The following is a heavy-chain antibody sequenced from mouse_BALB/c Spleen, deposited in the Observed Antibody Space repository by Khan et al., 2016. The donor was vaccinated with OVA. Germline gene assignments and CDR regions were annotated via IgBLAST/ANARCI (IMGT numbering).Heavy chain of an antibody. CDR1: GYTFTTYW. CDR2: INPSNGRT. D-gene: IGHD2-3*01. V-gene: IGHV1S81*02. CDR3: ARIDGSMDY. Sequence: VQLQQSGAERAKPGASVKMSCKASGYTFTTYWMHWVKQRPGQGLEWIGEINPSNGRTNFNEKFKNKATLTVDKSSTTAYMQLNSLTFEDSAVYYCARIDGSMDYWGQGTSVTVSS. J-gene: IGHJ4*01.